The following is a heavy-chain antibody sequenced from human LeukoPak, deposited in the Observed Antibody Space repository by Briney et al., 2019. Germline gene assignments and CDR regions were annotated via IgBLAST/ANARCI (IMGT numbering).Heavy chain of an antibody. CDR3: ARAPVRGVIITGLSY. J-gene: IGHJ4*02. CDR2: IIPIFGTA. CDR1: GGTFSSYA. V-gene: IGHV1-69*05. Sequence: GASVKVSCKASGGTFSSYAISWVRQAPGQGLEWMGGIIPIFGTANYAQKFQGRVTMTRNTSISTAYMELSSRRSEDTAVYYCARAPVRGVIITGLSYWGQGTLVTVSS. D-gene: IGHD3-10*01.